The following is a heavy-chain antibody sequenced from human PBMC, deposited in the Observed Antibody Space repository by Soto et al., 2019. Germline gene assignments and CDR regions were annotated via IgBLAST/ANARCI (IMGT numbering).Heavy chain of an antibody. D-gene: IGHD3-16*01. CDR3: ARKDYPVDY. CDR1: AYTFTNYG. V-gene: IGHV1-18*01. CDR2: ISAYNGNT. J-gene: IGHJ4*02. Sequence: ASVKLSCKTSAYTFTNYGISWVRQAPGQGLEWMGWISAYNGNTNYAQKLQGRVTMTTDTSTSTAYMELRSLRSDDTAVYYCARKDYPVDYWGQGTLVTVSS.